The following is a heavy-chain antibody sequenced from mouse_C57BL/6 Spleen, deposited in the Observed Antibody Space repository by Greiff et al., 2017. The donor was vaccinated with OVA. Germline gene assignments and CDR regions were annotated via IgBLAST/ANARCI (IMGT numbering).Heavy chain of an antibody. D-gene: IGHD1-1*01. Sequence: VKVVESGAELVKPGASVKMSCKASGYTFTTYPIEWMKQNHGKSLEWIGNFHPYNDDTKYNEKFKGKATLTVEKSSSTVYLELSRLTSDDSAVYYCARRGYGSSYGFAYWGQGTLVTVSA. V-gene: IGHV1-47*01. CDR2: FHPYNDDT. CDR3: ARRGYGSSYGFAY. CDR1: GYTFTTYP. J-gene: IGHJ3*01.